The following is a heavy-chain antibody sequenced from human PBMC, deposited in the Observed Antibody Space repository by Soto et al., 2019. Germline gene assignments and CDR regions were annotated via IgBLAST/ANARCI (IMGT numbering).Heavy chain of an antibody. J-gene: IGHJ4*02. V-gene: IGHV3-23*01. CDR2: ISGSGGTI. D-gene: IGHD1-1*01. CDR3: ARDRGLDLFDY. Sequence: GGSLRLSCAASGFTFSSYAMSWVRQAPGKGLEWVSAISGSGGTIYYADSVKGRFTISRDDAKNSLYLQMNSLRAEDTAVYYCARDRGLDLFDYWGQGTLVTVSS. CDR1: GFTFSSYA.